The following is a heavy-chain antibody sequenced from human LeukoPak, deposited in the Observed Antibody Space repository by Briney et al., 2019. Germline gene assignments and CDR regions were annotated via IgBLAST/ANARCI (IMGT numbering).Heavy chain of an antibody. CDR3: ARILEGRYFDC. J-gene: IGHJ4*02. D-gene: IGHD5-24*01. CDR2: IDWDEDK. V-gene: IGHV2-70*04. Sequence: SGPTLVNPTQTLTLTCTFSGFSLSTSGVGVGWIRQPPGKALEWLARIDWDEDKFYSTSLKTRLTISKDTSKNQVVLTMTNMDPVDTATYYCARILEGRYFDCWGQGTLVTVSS. CDR1: GFSLSTSGVG.